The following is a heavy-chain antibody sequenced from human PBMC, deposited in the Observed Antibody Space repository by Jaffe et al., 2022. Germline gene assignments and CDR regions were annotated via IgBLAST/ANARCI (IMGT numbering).Heavy chain of an antibody. CDR3: VKDIGVGSGRNYFDH. J-gene: IGHJ4*02. V-gene: IGHV3-9*01. Sequence: EVQLVESGGGLVQPGRSLRLSCAASGFNFDDYAMHWVRQAPGKGLEWVSGITWNSGSVGYADSVKGRFTISRDNTKNSLDLQMHSLRPEDTALYYCVKDIGVGSGRNYFDHWGQGALVTVSS. D-gene: IGHD2-21*01. CDR1: GFNFDDYA. CDR2: ITWNSGSV.